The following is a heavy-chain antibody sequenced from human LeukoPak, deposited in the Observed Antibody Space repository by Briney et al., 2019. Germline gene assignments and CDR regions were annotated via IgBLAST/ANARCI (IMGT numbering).Heavy chain of an antibody. V-gene: IGHV3-11*01. CDR2: ISSSGSTT. J-gene: IGHJ6*02. D-gene: IGHD6-13*01. CDR3: ARSSSSWPTTPV. CDR1: GFTFSDYY. Sequence: GGSLRLSCAASGFTFSDYYMSWIRQAPGKGLEWVSYISSSGSTTYYADSVKGRFTISRDNAKNSLYLQMNSLRAEDTAVYYCARSSSSWPTTPVWGQGTTVTVSS.